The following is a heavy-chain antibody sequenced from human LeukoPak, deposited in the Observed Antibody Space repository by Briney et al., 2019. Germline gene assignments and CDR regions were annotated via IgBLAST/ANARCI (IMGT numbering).Heavy chain of an antibody. D-gene: IGHD3-10*01. CDR3: FVGQGINC. J-gene: IGHJ4*02. Sequence: GRSLRLSCAASGFVFDDYALHWVRQAPGKGLEWVSGISWNNGDIDYVDSVKGQFTISRDNAKDSLYLQMNSLRAEDTALYYCFVGQGINCWGQGTLVTVSP. V-gene: IGHV3-9*01. CDR1: GFVFDDYA. CDR2: ISWNNGDI.